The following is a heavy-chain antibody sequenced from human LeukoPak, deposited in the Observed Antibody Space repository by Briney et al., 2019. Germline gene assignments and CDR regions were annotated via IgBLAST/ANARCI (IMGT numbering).Heavy chain of an antibody. CDR2: IIPILGIA. CDR1: GGTFSSYA. D-gene: IGHD4/OR15-4a*01. CDR3: ARGLLTFDY. J-gene: IGHJ4*02. V-gene: IGHV1-69*04. Sequence: SVKVSCKASGGTFSSYAIRWVRPAPGQGLAWMGRIIPILGIANYAQKFQGRVTMTTDTSTSTAYMELRSLRSDDTAVYYCARGLLTFDYWGQGTLVTVSS.